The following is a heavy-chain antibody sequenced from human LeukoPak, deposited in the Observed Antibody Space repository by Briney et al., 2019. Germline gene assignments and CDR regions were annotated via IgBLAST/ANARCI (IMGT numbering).Heavy chain of an antibody. CDR2: ISSNGGST. V-gene: IGHV3-64*01. CDR1: GFTFSSYA. D-gene: IGHD2-15*01. Sequence: GGSLRLSCAASGFTFSSYAMHWVRQAPGKGLEYVSAISSNGGSTYYANSVKGRFTISRDNSKNTLYLQMGSLRAEDMAVYYCARESGYCSGGSCYGHYFDYWGQGTLVTVSS. J-gene: IGHJ4*02. CDR3: ARESGYCSGGSCYGHYFDY.